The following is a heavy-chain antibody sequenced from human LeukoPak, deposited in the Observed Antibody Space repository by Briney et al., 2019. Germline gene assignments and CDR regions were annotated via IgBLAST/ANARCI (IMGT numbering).Heavy chain of an antibody. D-gene: IGHD6-13*01. CDR1: GYTFTSYD. J-gene: IGHJ4*02. CDR3: ARDQIAAAGRVDY. CDR2: IIPILGIA. V-gene: IGHV1-69*04. Sequence: ASVKVSCKASGYTFTSYDINWVRQATGQGLEWMGRIIPILGIANYAQKFQGRVTITADKSTCTAYMELSSLRSEDTAVYYCARDQIAAAGRVDYWGQGTLVTVSS.